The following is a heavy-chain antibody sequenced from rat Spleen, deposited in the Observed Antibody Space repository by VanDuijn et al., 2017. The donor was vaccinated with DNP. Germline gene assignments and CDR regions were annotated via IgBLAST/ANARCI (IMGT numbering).Heavy chain of an antibody. CDR1: GFSLTSYN. Sequence: QVQLKESGPGLVQPSQTLSLTCTVSGFSLTSYNVHWVRQPTGKGLEWMGVIWTGGSTDYNSALKSRLSISRDTSKSQVFLKMNSLQTDDTAMYFCARNSGFNYYDGYVMDAWGQGASVTVSS. CDR3: ARNSGFNYYDGYVMDA. D-gene: IGHD1-12*02. CDR2: IWTGGST. V-gene: IGHV2-30*01. J-gene: IGHJ4*01.